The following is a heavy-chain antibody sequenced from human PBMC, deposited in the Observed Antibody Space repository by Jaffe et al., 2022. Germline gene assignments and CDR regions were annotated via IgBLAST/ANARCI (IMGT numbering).Heavy chain of an antibody. J-gene: IGHJ4*02. CDR1: GFTFDDYA. CDR2: ISWNSGSI. D-gene: IGHD3-9*01. CDR3: AKALYYDILTGFDY. V-gene: IGHV3-9*01. Sequence: EVQLVESGGGLVQPGRSLRLSCAASGFTFDDYAMHWVRQAPGKGLEWVSGISWNSGSIGYADSVKGRFTISRDNAKNSLYLQMNSLRAEDTALYYCAKALYYDILTGFDYWGQGTLVTVSS.